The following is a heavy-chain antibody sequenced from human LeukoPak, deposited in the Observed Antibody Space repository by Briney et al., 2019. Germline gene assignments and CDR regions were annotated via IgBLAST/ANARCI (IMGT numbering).Heavy chain of an antibody. D-gene: IGHD2-15*01. Sequence: PGGTLRLSSAASGFTFSNSGMNWVRQAPGKGLEWVSTISGSGDSTYYADSVKGRFTSSRDNSKNTLYLQMNSLRAEDTAVYYCAKDGVVVAPSFDPWGQGTLVTVSS. V-gene: IGHV3-23*01. J-gene: IGHJ5*02. CDR3: AKDGVVVAPSFDP. CDR1: GFTFSNSG. CDR2: ISGSGDST.